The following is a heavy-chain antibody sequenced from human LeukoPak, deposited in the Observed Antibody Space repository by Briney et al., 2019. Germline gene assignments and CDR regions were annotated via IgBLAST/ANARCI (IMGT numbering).Heavy chain of an antibody. CDR3: ARVDYFES. V-gene: IGHV3-48*02. CDR2: ISSSSGTI. J-gene: IGHJ4*02. Sequence: GGSLRLSCAGSGFTFSSYSMSWVRQAPGKGLEWLSYISSSSGTIYYADSVKGRFTISRDNAKNLLYLQMNSLTDEDTAVYYCARVDYFESWGQGTLVTVSS. CDR1: GFTFSSYS.